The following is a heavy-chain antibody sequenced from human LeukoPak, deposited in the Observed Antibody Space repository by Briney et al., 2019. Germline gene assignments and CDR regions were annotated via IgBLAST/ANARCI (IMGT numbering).Heavy chain of an antibody. D-gene: IGHD3-10*01. CDR3: AAVRHNSGYGVDV. Sequence: PSETLSLTCTVSGASITSYYWTWIRQPAGKGLEWIGRIYDNGNTNYNPSLKSRVTISLDTSKNRFSLRLTSVTAADTAGYHCAAVRHNSGYGVDVWGRGTTVTVS. J-gene: IGHJ6*02. CDR1: GASITSYY. V-gene: IGHV4-4*07. CDR2: IYDNGNT.